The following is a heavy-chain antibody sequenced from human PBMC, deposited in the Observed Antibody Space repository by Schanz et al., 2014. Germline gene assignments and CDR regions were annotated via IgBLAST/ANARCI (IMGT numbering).Heavy chain of an antibody. D-gene: IGHD3-3*01. V-gene: IGHV4-59*01. CDR3: ARKGMPPIWSGYPYFFDF. J-gene: IGHJ4*02. Sequence: QVQLQESGPGLVKPSETLSLTCTVSGGSISSFYWSWIRQPPGKGLEWIANIYYSGSTNYNPSLKSRVTISADTSKNQFSLKMRSVTAADTAVYYCARKGMPPIWSGYPYFFDFWGQGTLVTVSS. CDR1: GGSISSFY. CDR2: IYYSGST.